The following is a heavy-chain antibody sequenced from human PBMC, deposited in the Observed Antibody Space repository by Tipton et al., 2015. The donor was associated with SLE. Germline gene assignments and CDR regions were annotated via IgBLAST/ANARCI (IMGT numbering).Heavy chain of an antibody. V-gene: IGHV3-66*04. J-gene: IGHJ4*02. CDR2: IYSGGAT. CDR1: DFSVSYNY. CDR3: ARHGRSGWSGYFDY. Sequence: SLRLSCAASDFSVSYNYMSWVRQAPGKGLEWVSVIYSGGATYYTDSVKGRFIISRDTSKNTVHLQMNNLRAADTAVYYCARHGRSGWSGYFDYWGQGILVTVSS. D-gene: IGHD6-19*01.